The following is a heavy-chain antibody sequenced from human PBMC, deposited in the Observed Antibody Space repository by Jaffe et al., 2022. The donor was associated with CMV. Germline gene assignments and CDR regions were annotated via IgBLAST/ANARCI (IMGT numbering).Heavy chain of an antibody. CDR3: ARGGTHSDILTGFSQ. V-gene: IGHV1-46*01. J-gene: IGHJ4*02. Sequence: QVQLVQSGAEMKKPGASVKVSCKASGYPFTTHFMHWVRQAPGQGLEWMGIINPSGGAITYAQKFQGRVTVTRDTSTSTVYMELNSLGSEDTAVYYCARGGTHSDILTGFSQWGQGTLVTVSS. CDR1: GYPFTTHF. D-gene: IGHD3-9*01. CDR2: INPSGGAI.